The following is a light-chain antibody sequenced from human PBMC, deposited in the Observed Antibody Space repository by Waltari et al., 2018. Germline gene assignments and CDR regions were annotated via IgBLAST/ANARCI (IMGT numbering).Light chain of an antibody. J-gene: IGLJ3*02. CDR2: GVT. Sequence: QSALTQPASVSGSPGQSITTSCTGTSNDVGGYAYVSWFQQHPDKAPKLMIYGVTNRPSGVSNRFFGSKSGNTASLTISGLQAEDEADYYCSSYTRSDTLVFGGGTRLTVL. CDR1: SNDVGGYAY. V-gene: IGLV2-14*01. CDR3: SSYTRSDTLV.